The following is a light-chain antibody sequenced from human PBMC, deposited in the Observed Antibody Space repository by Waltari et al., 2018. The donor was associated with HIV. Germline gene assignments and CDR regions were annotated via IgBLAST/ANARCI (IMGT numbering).Light chain of an antibody. CDR1: RSNLGRNA. Sequence: QSALTQPPSASGTPGQRVTISCSGSRSNLGRNAVYCYQKFPGSAPQLVIYRDNQRPPGVSDRFSGSKSGAAASLAISGLRSEDEADFYCSTWDDSLKDVLFGGGTKLTVL. CDR2: RDN. V-gene: IGLV1-47*01. J-gene: IGLJ2*01. CDR3: STWDDSLKDVL.